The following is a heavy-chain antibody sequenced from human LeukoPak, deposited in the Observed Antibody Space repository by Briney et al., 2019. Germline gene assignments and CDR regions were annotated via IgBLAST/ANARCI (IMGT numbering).Heavy chain of an antibody. Sequence: GASVKVSCKASGYTFTSYAMNWVRQAPGQGLEWMGWINTNTGNPTYAQGFTGRFVFSLDTSVSTAYLQISSLKAEDTAVYYCARETMVRGVIILRHDGNFDYWGQGTLVTVSS. J-gene: IGHJ4*02. D-gene: IGHD3-10*01. CDR3: ARETMVRGVIILRHDGNFDY. CDR1: GYTFTSYA. V-gene: IGHV7-4-1*02. CDR2: INTNTGNP.